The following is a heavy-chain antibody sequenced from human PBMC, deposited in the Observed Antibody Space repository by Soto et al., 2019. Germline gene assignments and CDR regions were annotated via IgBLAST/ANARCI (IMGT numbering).Heavy chain of an antibody. Sequence: QVQLQESGPGLVKPSGTLSLTCAVSGGSITSRNWWTWVRQPPGKGLEWIGEIYHSGSTNYNPSLKNRVTIAVDKSKNQFSLRLSSATAADTAVYYCARNGGSPNFDYWGQGTLVTVSS. CDR1: GGSITSRNW. CDR2: IYHSGST. V-gene: IGHV4-4*02. D-gene: IGHD2-8*01. J-gene: IGHJ4*02. CDR3: ARNGGSPNFDY.